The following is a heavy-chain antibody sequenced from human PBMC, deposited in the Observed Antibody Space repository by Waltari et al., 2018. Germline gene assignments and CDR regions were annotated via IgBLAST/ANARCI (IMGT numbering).Heavy chain of an antibody. CDR3: ARGVYTFDSRWHYDL. Sequence: QVQLQESGPGLVKPLETLSLTCTVSGGSMKSYYWSWLRQSPDKGLEWIGYIYVNGATTYNPSLQGRVSISLNTSTYQFSLELSSMTAADTASYFCARGVYTFDSRWHYDLWGRGTLVTVSS. CDR1: GGSMKSYY. V-gene: IGHV4-59*13. CDR2: IYVNGAT. D-gene: IGHD3-16*01. J-gene: IGHJ2*01.